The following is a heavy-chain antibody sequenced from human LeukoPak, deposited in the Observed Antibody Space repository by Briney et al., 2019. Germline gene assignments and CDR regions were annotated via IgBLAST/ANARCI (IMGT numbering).Heavy chain of an antibody. J-gene: IGHJ4*02. CDR2: ISGSGGST. CDR1: GFTFSSYA. CDR3: AKARPSNGYSYGYFDY. D-gene: IGHD5-18*01. V-gene: IGHV3-23*01. Sequence: GGSLRLSCAASGFTFSSYAMSWLRQAPGKGLELVSAISGSGGSTHYADSVKGRFTISRDNSKNKLYLQMNSLRAEDAAVYYCAKARPSNGYSYGYFDYWGQGTLVTVSS.